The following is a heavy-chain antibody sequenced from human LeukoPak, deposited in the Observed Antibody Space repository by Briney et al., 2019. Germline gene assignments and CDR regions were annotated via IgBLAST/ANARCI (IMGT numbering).Heavy chain of an antibody. J-gene: IGHJ4*02. CDR2: IYSGGST. CDR1: GFTLSSNY. V-gene: IGHV3-66*02. D-gene: IGHD4-17*01. CDR3: ARLDYGDYNDY. Sequence: GGSLRLSCAASGFTLSSNYMSWVRQAPGKGLEWVSVIYSGGSTYYADSVKGRFTISRDNSKNTLYLQMNSLRAEDTAVYYCARLDYGDYNDYWGQGTLVTVSS.